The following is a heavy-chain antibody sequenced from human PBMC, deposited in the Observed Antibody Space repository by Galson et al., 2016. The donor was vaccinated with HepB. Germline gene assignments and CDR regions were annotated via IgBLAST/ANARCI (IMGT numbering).Heavy chain of an antibody. J-gene: IGHJ4*02. D-gene: IGHD6-13*01. CDR3: ARAGGRSSSWADF. V-gene: IGHV3-7*04. CDR2: TKEDGSEK. CDR1: GFTFSRYW. Sequence: SLRLSCAASGFTFSRYWMAWTRQAPGKGLEWVGNTKEDGSEKYYVDSVKGRFTISRDNAKNSLYLQMNSLGVEDTAVYYCARAGGRSSSWADFWGQGTLVTVSS.